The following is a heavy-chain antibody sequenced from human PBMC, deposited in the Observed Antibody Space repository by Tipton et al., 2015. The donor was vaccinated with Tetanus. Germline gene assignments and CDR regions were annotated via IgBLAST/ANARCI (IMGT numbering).Heavy chain of an antibody. Sequence: TLSLTCAVSGGSLFSGSFYWAWVRQPPGKGLEWIGNIYYNGNTYYLSSLESRVTISTDTSKNQFSLSLRSVTAADTAVYYCARVKGTYNHYGLDVWGQGTTVTVAS. CDR1: GGSLFSGSFY. CDR2: IYYNGNT. D-gene: IGHD3-10*01. CDR3: ARVKGTYNHYGLDV. V-gene: IGHV4-39*07. J-gene: IGHJ6*02.